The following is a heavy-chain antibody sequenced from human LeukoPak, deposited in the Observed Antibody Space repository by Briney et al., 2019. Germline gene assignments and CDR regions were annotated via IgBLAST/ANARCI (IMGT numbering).Heavy chain of an antibody. D-gene: IGHD6-6*01. CDR1: GFIVKTNY. CDR3: ARGRDSSSSYPGY. J-gene: IGHJ4*02. V-gene: IGHV3-48*01. CDR2: ISSTSSTV. Sequence: GGSLRLSCVASGFIVKTNYMGWVRQAPGKGLEWVSYISSTSSTVYYADSVKGRFTISRDNVKNSLYLQMNSLRAEDTAVYYCARGRDSSSSYPGYWGQGTLVTVSS.